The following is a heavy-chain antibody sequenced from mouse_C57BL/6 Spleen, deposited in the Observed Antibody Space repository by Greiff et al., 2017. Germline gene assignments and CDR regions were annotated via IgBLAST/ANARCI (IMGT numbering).Heavy chain of an antibody. CDR3: ANSNYYAKDD. Sequence: QVQLQQPGAELVKPGASVKLSCKASGYTFTSYWMHWVKQRPGRGLEWIGRIDPNSGGTTYNEKFKSKATLTVDKPSSTAYMQLSSLTSEESAVCYGANSNYYAKDDWGQGTSVTVSS. CDR1: GYTFTSYW. V-gene: IGHV1-72*01. D-gene: IGHD2-5*01. J-gene: IGHJ4*01. CDR2: IDPNSGGT.